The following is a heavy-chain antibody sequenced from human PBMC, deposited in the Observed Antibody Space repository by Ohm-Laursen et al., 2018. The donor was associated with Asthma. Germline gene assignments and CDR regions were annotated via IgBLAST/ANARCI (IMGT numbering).Heavy chain of an antibody. V-gene: IGHV3-33*08. CDR2: IWYGGSNK. CDR1: GFTFTSYD. D-gene: IGHD3-3*01. J-gene: IGHJ4*02. Sequence: SLRLSCAASGFTFTSYDMYWVRQAPGKGLEFVAVIWYGGSNKYYADSVKGRFTISRDNSKNTLYLQMNSLRAEDTAVYYCARDVMEWYLPAFDFWGQGTLVTVSS. CDR3: ARDVMEWYLPAFDF.